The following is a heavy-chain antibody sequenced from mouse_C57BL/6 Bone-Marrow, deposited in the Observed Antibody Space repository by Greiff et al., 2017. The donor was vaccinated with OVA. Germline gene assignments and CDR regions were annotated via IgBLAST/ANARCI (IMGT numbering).Heavy chain of an antibody. D-gene: IGHD1-1*01. CDR2: IYPGDGDT. V-gene: IGHV1-82*01. CDR3: ARGGYYGSSYHYFDY. J-gene: IGHJ2*01. CDR1: GYAFSSSW. Sequence: QVQLQQSGPELVKPGASVKISCKASGYAFSSSWMNWVKQRPGKGLEWIGRIYPGDGDTNYNGKFKGKATLTADKSSSTAYMQLSSLTSENSAVYFCARGGYYGSSYHYFDYWGQGTTLTVSS.